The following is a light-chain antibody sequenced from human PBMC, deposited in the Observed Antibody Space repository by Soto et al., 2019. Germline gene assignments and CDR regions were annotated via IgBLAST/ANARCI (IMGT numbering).Light chain of an antibody. V-gene: IGKV1-9*01. CDR3: QQLDLYPIT. CDR1: QDISRY. CDR2: LAT. J-gene: IGKJ3*01. Sequence: DIQLTQSPSLLSASIGDRVTITCRASQDISRYLAWYQQKPGTAPRLLISLATTLQGGVPSRFGGSGSGTEFTLTISGLQPEDIATYYCQQLDLYPITFGPGTAVEIK.